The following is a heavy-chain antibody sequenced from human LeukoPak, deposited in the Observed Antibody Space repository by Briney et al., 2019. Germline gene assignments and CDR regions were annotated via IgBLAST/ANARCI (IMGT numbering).Heavy chain of an antibody. CDR3: AKGSSGYFVDL. J-gene: IGHJ5*02. CDR2: ISNDGGGT. Sequence: GGSLRLSCAASGFIFNNYGLIWVRQAPGKGLEWVSAISNDGGGTNYADFVKGRFTISRDNFKNTLFLQMNGLRAEDTALYYCAKGSSGYFVDLWGQGTLVTVSS. D-gene: IGHD3-22*01. CDR1: GFIFNNYG. V-gene: IGHV3-23*01.